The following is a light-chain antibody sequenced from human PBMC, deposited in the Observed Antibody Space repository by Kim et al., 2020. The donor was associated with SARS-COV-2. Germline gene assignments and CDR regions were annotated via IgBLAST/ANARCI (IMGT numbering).Light chain of an antibody. V-gene: IGKV1-9*01. CDR1: QDISSY. CDR3: QQLNSYPLT. J-gene: IGKJ4*01. CDR2: AAS. Sequence: ASGGDRVTIPSRASQDISSYLAWYQQKPGKAPKLLIYAASTLQSGVPARFSGSGSGTEFTLTVSSLQPEDFATYYCQQLNSYPLTFGGGTKVDIK.